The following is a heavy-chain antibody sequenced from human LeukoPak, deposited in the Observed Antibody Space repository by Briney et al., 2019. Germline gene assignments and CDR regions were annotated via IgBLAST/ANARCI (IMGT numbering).Heavy chain of an antibody. CDR3: ARTITGRIIDY. CDR2: NYYSGST. J-gene: IGHJ4*02. CDR1: GGSISSYY. D-gene: IGHD1-20*01. Sequence: SETLSLTCTVSGGSISSYYWSWIRQPPGKGLEWIGYNYYSGSTNYNPSLKGRVTISVDTSKNQFSLKLSSVTAADTAVYYCARTITGRIIDYWGQGTLVTVSS. V-gene: IGHV4-59*01.